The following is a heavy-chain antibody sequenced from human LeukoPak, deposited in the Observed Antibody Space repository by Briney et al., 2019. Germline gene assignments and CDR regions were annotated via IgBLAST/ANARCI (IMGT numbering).Heavy chain of an antibody. CDR3: ARTTGYGVRGVRPPNFDY. CDR1: GYTFTGYY. V-gene: IGHV1-2*02. CDR2: INPNSGGT. Sequence: ASVKVSCKPSGYTFTGYYMHWVRQAPGQGLEWMGWINPNSGGTNYAQKFQGRVTMTRDTSISTAYMELSRLRSDDTAVYYCARTTGYGVRGVRPPNFDYWGQGTLVTVSS. J-gene: IGHJ4*02. D-gene: IGHD3-10*01.